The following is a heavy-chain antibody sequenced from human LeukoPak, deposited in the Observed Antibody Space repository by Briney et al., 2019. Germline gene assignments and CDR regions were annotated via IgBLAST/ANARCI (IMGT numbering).Heavy chain of an antibody. V-gene: IGHV3-48*01. D-gene: IGHD3-22*01. Sequence: PGGSLRLSCAASGFTFSSYSMDWVRQAPGKGLEWASYISSSSTIYYADSVKGRFTISGDNAKNSLYLQMNSLRAEDTAVYYCARDHHRRLYDSQARDTFDIWGQGTMVTVSS. J-gene: IGHJ3*02. CDR1: GFTFSSYS. CDR3: ARDHHRRLYDSQARDTFDI. CDR2: ISSSSTI.